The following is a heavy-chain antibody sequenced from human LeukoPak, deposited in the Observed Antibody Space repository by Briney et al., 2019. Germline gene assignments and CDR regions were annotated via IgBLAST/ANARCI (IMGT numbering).Heavy chain of an antibody. Sequence: GRSLRLSCAASGFTFSSYGMHWVRQAPGKGLEWVAVISYDGSNKYYADSVKGRFTISRDNAKNSLYLQMNSLRAEDTAVYYCAREDYDFWSGYSRFDPWGQGTLVTVSS. V-gene: IGHV3-30*03. CDR2: ISYDGSNK. CDR1: GFTFSSYG. D-gene: IGHD3-3*01. J-gene: IGHJ5*02. CDR3: AREDYDFWSGYSRFDP.